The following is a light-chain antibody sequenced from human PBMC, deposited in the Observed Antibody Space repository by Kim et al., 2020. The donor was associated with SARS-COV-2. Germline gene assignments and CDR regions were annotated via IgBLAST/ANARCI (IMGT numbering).Light chain of an antibody. V-gene: IGKV3-15*01. CDR1: QSVSSN. CDR2: GAS. CDR3: QQYNNRPSWT. Sequence: SPGERASLSCRASQSVSSNLAWHQQNPSQAHRLLIYGASTRATGIPARFSGRGSGTEFTLTISSVQSEECAVYYCQQYNNRPSWTFGQGTKVDIK. J-gene: IGKJ1*01.